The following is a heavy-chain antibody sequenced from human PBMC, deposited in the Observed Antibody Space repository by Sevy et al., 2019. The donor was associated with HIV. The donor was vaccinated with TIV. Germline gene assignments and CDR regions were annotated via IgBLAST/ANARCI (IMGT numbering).Heavy chain of an antibody. Sequence: SETLSLTCTVSGASINSSGYYWGWIRQPPGKGLEWIASINYSGSTFYNPSLRSRVTISSDTSKNQFSLKLNSVTAADTAIYYCAGPILSYNSGWSYYDSWGQGTVVTVSS. CDR2: INYSGST. CDR1: GASINSSGYY. V-gene: IGHV4-39*01. CDR3: AGPILSYNSGWSYYDS. J-gene: IGHJ4*02. D-gene: IGHD6-19*01.